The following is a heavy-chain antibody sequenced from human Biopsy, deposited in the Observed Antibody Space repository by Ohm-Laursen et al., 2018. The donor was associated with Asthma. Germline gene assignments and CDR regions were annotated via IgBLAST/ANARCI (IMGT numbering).Heavy chain of an antibody. CDR3: AKSADYYDSTDYLDF. Sequence: SLRLSCTASGFSFDDCAMHWVRQAPGKGLEWVSSISWNSGNIDYAVSVKGRFTISRDNAKNSLYLQMQSLRPEDTAFHYCAKSADYYDSTDYLDFWGRGTLVTVSS. J-gene: IGHJ4*01. V-gene: IGHV3-9*01. D-gene: IGHD3-22*01. CDR2: ISWNSGNI. CDR1: GFSFDDCA.